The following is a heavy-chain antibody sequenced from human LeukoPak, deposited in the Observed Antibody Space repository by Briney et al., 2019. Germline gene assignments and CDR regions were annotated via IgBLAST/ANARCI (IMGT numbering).Heavy chain of an antibody. CDR3: ARVAWDYYDSSGYHFDY. J-gene: IGHJ4*02. D-gene: IGHD3-22*01. CDR1: GFTLSSYT. Sequence: GGSLRLPCAASGFTLSSYTMNWVRQAPGKGLEWVSSIRSISSYIYYADSVKGRFTISRDNAKNSLYLQMNSLRAEDTAVYYCARVAWDYYDSSGYHFDYWGQGTLVTVSS. CDR2: IRSISSYI. V-gene: IGHV3-21*01.